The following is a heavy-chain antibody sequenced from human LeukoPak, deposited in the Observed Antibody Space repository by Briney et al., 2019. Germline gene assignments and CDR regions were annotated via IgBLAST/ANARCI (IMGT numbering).Heavy chain of an antibody. J-gene: IGHJ4*02. CDR3: ARDRAYNVLDY. CDR1: GFTFSSYW. D-gene: IGHD3-10*02. Sequence: GGSLRLSCAASGFTFSSYWMHWVRQAPGKGLVWVSRIKNDGSSTSYADSVKGRFTISRDNAKNTLYLQMNSLRAEDTAVYYCARDRAYNVLDYWGQGTLSPSPQ. V-gene: IGHV3-74*01. CDR2: IKNDGSST.